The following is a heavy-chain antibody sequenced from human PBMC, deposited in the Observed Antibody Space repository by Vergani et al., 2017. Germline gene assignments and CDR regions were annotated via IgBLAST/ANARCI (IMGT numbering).Heavy chain of an antibody. CDR2: IYSGGST. D-gene: IGHD3-3*01. CDR3: ASGGGAIFGVVDY. V-gene: IGHV3-53*02. Sequence: EVQLVETGGGLIQPGGSLRLSCAASGFSVSSNYMSWVRRAPGKGLEWVSVIYSGGSTYYADSVKGRFTISRNNSKNTLYLQMNSRRAEDTAVYYCASGGGAIFGVVDYWGQRTLVTVSS. CDR1: GFSVSSNY. J-gene: IGHJ4*02.